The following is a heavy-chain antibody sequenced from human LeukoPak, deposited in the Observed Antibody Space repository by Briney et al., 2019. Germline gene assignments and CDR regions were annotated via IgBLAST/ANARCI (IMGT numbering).Heavy chain of an antibody. D-gene: IGHD7-27*01. J-gene: IGHJ6*02. Sequence: GGSLRLSCAASGFTFSSYGMRWVRQAPGKGLEWVAVIWYDGSNKYYADSVKGRFTISRDNSKNTLYLQMNSLRAEDTAVYYCAREAGDRYYYGMDVWGQGTTVTVSS. CDR1: GFTFSSYG. CDR2: IWYDGSNK. CDR3: AREAGDRYYYGMDV. V-gene: IGHV3-33*01.